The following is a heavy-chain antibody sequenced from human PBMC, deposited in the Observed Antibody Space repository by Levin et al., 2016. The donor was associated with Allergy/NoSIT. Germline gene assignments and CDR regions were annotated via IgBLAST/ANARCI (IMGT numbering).Heavy chain of an antibody. Sequence: VRQMPGKGLEWVAVISYDGSNKYYADSVKGRFTISRDNSKNTLYLQMNSLRAEDTAVYYCARDSPAHIAAATGLADVWGQGTTVTVSS. J-gene: IGHJ6*02. D-gene: IGHD6-13*01. CDR3: ARDSPAHIAAATGLADV. V-gene: IGHV3-30*03. CDR2: ISYDGSNK.